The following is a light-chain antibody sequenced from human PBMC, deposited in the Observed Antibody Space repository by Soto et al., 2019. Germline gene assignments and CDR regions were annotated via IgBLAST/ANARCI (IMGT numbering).Light chain of an antibody. CDR1: TSDVGGYNY. V-gene: IGLV2-14*01. CDR2: DVS. CDR3: SSYTSSSTYV. Sequence: QSALNQPASVSGSPGQSITFSCTGTTSDVGGYNYVSWYQQHPGKAPKLMIYDVSNRPSGVSNRFSGSKSGNTASLTISGLQAEDEADYYCSSYTSSSTYVFGTGTKLTVL. J-gene: IGLJ1*01.